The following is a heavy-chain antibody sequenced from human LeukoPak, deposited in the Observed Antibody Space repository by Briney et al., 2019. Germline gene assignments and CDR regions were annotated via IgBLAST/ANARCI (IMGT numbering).Heavy chain of an antibody. J-gene: IGHJ4*02. CDR2: IYYSGST. V-gene: IGHV4-39*01. CDR3: ATGQWELLGDY. Sequence: PAETLSLTCTVSGGSISSSSYYWGWIRQPPGKGLEWIGSIYYSGSTYYNPSLKSRVTISVVTSKNQFSLKLRSVTAADTAVYYCATGQWELLGDYWGQGTLVTVSS. CDR1: GGSISSSSYY. D-gene: IGHD1-26*01.